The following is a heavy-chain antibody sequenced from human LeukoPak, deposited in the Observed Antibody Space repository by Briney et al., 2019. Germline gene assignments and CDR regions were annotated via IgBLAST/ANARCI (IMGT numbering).Heavy chain of an antibody. D-gene: IGHD1-14*01. Sequence: GGSLRLSCAASGFIFSSYAMHWVRQAPGKGLEWVAVISYDGSDKYYADSVKGRFTISRDTSKNTLFLQMNSLRAEDTAVYYCARGRYGGARGKRWPSFDYWGQGTLVTVSS. J-gene: IGHJ4*02. CDR3: ARGRYGGARGKRWPSFDY. CDR2: ISYDGSDK. V-gene: IGHV3-30*04. CDR1: GFIFSSYA.